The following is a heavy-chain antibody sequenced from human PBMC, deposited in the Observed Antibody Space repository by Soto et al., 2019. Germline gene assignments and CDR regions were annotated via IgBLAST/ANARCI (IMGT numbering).Heavy chain of an antibody. CDR3: ETDRARGSLEGLGY. Sequence: QVQLVQSGAEVKKPGASVKVSCKVSGYTLTELSMHWVRQAPGKGLEWMGGCDPEDGETIYAQKFQGRVTMTEDTTKDTDYMELSSLRSEDTAVYYCETDRARGSLEGLGYWGQGPLVTVSS. CDR2: CDPEDGET. V-gene: IGHV1-24*01. D-gene: IGHD1-26*01. J-gene: IGHJ4*02. CDR1: GYTLTELS.